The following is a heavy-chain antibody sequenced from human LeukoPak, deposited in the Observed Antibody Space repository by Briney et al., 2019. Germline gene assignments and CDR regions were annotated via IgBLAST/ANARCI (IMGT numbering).Heavy chain of an antibody. CDR3: ARDRSLDTIFGVVTPHFDY. Sequence: SETLSLTCTVSGGSISSYFWSWIRQLAGKGLEWIGRIYTSGSTNYNPSLKSRVTMSVETSKNQFSLKLSSVTAADTAVYYCARDRSLDTIFGVVTPHFDYWGQGTLVTVSS. J-gene: IGHJ4*02. V-gene: IGHV4-4*07. CDR1: GGSISSYF. CDR2: IYTSGST. D-gene: IGHD3-3*01.